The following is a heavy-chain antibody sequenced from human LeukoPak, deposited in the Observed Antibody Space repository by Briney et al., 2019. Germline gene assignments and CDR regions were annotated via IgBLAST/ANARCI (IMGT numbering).Heavy chain of an antibody. J-gene: IGHJ4*02. Sequence: GGSLRLSCAASGFTFSSYAMSWVRQAPGKGLEWVSAISGSGGSTYYADSVKGRFTISRDNSKNTLYLEMNSLRAEGTAVYYCAKGGRGLVITKYYFDYWGQGTLVTVSS. CDR2: ISGSGGST. D-gene: IGHD3/OR15-3a*01. V-gene: IGHV3-23*01. CDR1: GFTFSSYA. CDR3: AKGGRGLVITKYYFDY.